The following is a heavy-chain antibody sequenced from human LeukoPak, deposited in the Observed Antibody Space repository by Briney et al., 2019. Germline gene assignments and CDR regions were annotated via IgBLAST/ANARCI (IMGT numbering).Heavy chain of an antibody. V-gene: IGHV3-53*01. CDR2: IYSGGST. CDR1: GFTVSRNH. CDR3: VTLPTGDY. D-gene: IGHD2-15*01. J-gene: IGHJ4*02. Sequence: PGGSLRLSCAAFGFTVSRNHMTWVRQAPGKGLEWVSIIYSGGSTYYADSVRGRFTISRDSSQNTLYLQMNGLRVEDTAVYYCVTLPTGDYWGQETLVTVSS.